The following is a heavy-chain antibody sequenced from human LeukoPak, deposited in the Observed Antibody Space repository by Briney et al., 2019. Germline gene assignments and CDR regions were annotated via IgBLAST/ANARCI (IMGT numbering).Heavy chain of an antibody. CDR1: GFTFSSYE. CDR2: ISSSGSTI. Sequence: GGSLRLSCAASGFTFSSYEMNWVRQAPGKGLEWVSYISSSGSTIYYAGSVKGRFTISRDNAKNSLYLQMNSLRAEDTAVYYCARESGSGSYFGYFDYWGQGTLVTVSS. J-gene: IGHJ4*02. V-gene: IGHV3-48*03. CDR3: ARESGSGSYFGYFDY. D-gene: IGHD1-26*01.